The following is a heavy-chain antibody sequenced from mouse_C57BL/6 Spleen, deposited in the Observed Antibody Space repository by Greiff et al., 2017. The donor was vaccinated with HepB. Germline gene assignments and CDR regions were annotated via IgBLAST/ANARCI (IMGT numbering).Heavy chain of an antibody. CDR2: IYPRSGNT. Sequence: QVHVKQSGAELARPGASVKLSCKASGYTFTSYGISWVKQRTGQGLEWIGEIYPRSGNTYYNEKFKGKATLTADKSSSTAYMELRSLTSEDSAVYFCARSGRIHYYAMDYWGQGTSVTVSS. CDR1: GYTFTSYG. J-gene: IGHJ4*01. V-gene: IGHV1-81*01. CDR3: ARSGRIHYYAMDY.